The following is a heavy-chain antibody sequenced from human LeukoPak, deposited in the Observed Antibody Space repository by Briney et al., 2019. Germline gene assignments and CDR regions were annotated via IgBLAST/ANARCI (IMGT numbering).Heavy chain of an antibody. CDR1: GGSFSGYY. CDR2: INHSGST. D-gene: IGHD3-22*01. J-gene: IGHJ4*02. Sequence: SETLSLTCAVYGGSFSGYYWSWIRQPPGKGLEWIGEINHSGSTNYNTSLKSRVTISVDTSKNQFSLELTSVTAADTAVYYCARRRYDASGYYPSRGRYFDYWGQGTLVTVSS. V-gene: IGHV4-34*01. CDR3: ARRRYDASGYYPSRGRYFDY.